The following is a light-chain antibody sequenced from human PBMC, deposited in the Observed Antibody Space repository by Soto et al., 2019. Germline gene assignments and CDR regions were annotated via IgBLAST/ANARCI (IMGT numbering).Light chain of an antibody. J-gene: IGKJ1*01. CDR1: QSIGSW. Sequence: DTQITQSPSTLSASVGDRVTITCRASQSIGSWLAWYQQKPGKAPKLLIYAASNLQSGVPSRFSGSGSGTDFTLTISSLQPEDFATYFCQQSYSTPPWTFGQGTRWIS. CDR3: QQSYSTPPWT. V-gene: IGKV1-39*01. CDR2: AAS.